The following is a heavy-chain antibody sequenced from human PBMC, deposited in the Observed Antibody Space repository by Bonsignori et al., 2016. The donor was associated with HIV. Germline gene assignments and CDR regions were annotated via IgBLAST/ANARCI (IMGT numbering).Heavy chain of an antibody. J-gene: IGHJ6*03. Sequence: WIRQPPGKGLEWIGYIYYSGSTNYNPSLKSRVTISVDTSKNQFSLKLSSVTAADTAVYYCARESGGYYYMDVWGKGTTVTVSS. V-gene: IGHV4-59*01. CDR3: ARESGGYYYMDV. D-gene: IGHD1-1*01. CDR2: IYYSGST.